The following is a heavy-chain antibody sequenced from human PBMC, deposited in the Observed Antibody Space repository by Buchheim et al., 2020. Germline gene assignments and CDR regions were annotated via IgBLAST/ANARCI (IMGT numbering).Heavy chain of an antibody. D-gene: IGHD3-10*01. J-gene: IGHJ4*02. CDR2: MYNSGST. V-gene: IGHV4-31*03. CDR3: ARGTPRYYFDF. Sequence: QVQLQESGPGLVKPSQTLSLTCTVSGDSMERGGFYWNWIRQHPGMGLEFIGYMYNSGSTYFNPSLRSRVTISAATYKNQLSLKLSSVTAADTAVYFCARGTPRYYFDFWGQGTL. CDR1: GDSMERGGFY.